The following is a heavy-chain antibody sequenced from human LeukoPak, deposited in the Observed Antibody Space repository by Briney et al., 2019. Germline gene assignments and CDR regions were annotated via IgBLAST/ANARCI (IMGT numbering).Heavy chain of an antibody. CDR2: FDPEDGKT. J-gene: IGHJ1*01. V-gene: IGHV1-24*01. CDR3: GTDKVYYDSLIQMDRFEYFQH. D-gene: IGHD3-9*01. Sequence: ASVKVSCKVSGYTLTELSIHWVRQAPGKGLEWMGGFDPEDGKTIHAEKFQGRVTMTEDTSTDTAYMELSSLRSEDTAVYYCGTDKVYYDSLIQMDRFEYFQHWGQGTLVTISS. CDR1: GYTLTELS.